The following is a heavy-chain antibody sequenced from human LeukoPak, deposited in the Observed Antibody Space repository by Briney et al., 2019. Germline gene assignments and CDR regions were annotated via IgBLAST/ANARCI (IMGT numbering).Heavy chain of an antibody. CDR2: INHSGIT. D-gene: IGHD3-22*01. J-gene: IGHJ4*02. Sequence: PSETLSLTCAVYGGSFSGYYWSWIRQPPGKGLEWIGEINHSGITNYNPSLKSRVTISVDTSKNQFSLKLSSVTAADTAVYYCARGGRYYDSSGYLKSGLDYWGQGTLVTVSS. CDR1: GGSFSGYY. CDR3: ARGGRYYDSSGYLKSGLDY. V-gene: IGHV4-34*01.